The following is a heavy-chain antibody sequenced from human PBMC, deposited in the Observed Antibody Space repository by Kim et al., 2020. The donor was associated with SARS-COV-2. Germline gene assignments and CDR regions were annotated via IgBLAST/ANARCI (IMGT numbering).Heavy chain of an antibody. V-gene: IGHV4-4*02. Sequence: SETLSLTCAVSGGSISSSNWWSWVRQPPGKRLEWIGEIYHSGSTNYNPSLKSRVTISVDKTKNQFSLKLSSVTAADTAVYYCARGGIAATGCDIWGQGTMVTVSS. D-gene: IGHD6-13*01. CDR1: GGSISSSNW. CDR2: IYHSGST. CDR3: ARGGIAATGCDI. J-gene: IGHJ3*02.